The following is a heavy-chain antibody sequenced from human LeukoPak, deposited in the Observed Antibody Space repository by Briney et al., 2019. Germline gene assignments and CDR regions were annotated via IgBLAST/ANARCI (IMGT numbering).Heavy chain of an antibody. Sequence: PGRSLRLSCAASGFIFDDYAMYWVRQAPGKGLEWVSSISWNSGSRVYADSVKGRFTISRDNSKNTLYLQMNSLRAEDTAVYYCAKKDSGYSGYPDIDYWGQGTLVAVSS. V-gene: IGHV3-9*01. J-gene: IGHJ4*02. CDR2: ISWNSGSR. CDR1: GFIFDDYA. D-gene: IGHD5-12*01. CDR3: AKKDSGYSGYPDIDY.